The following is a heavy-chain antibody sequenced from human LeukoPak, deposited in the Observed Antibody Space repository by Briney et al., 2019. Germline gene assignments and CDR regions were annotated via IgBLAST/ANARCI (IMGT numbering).Heavy chain of an antibody. CDR2: MNPNSGNT. J-gene: IGHJ4*02. V-gene: IGHV1-8*01. CDR3: ARGPSKPRKYGDYVRTRIYLFDY. CDR1: GYTFTSYD. Sequence: ASVKVSCEASGYTFTSYDINWVRQATGQGLEWMGWMNPNSGNTGYAQKFQGRVTMTRNTSISTAYMELSSLRSEDTAVYYCARGPSKPRKYGDYVRTRIYLFDYWGQGTLVTVSS. D-gene: IGHD4-17*01.